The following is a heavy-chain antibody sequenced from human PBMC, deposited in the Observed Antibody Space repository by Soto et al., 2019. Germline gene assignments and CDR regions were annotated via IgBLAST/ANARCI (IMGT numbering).Heavy chain of an antibody. D-gene: IGHD3-10*01. CDR3: AKVQGAVCDNNFPDY. Sequence: GGSLRLSCAASGFPFSSYAMTWVRQAPGKGLEWVSLISGSGGSTYYADSVKGRFTISRDNSRDTLYPQINRRTAEDEAVYYCAKVQGAVCDNNFPDYWGQGTLVTVSS. CDR2: ISGSGGST. V-gene: IGHV3-23*01. J-gene: IGHJ4*02. CDR1: GFPFSSYA.